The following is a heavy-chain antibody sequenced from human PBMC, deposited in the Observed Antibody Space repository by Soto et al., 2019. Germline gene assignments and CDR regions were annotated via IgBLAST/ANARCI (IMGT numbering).Heavy chain of an antibody. J-gene: IGHJ6*02. CDR2: IDQTGRT. CDR3: ARGVGSGRDYGLDV. D-gene: IGHD3-10*01. CDR1: GESFSDYF. V-gene: IGHV4-34*01. Sequence: QVQLQQWGAGLLKPSETLSLTCAVSGESFSDYFWCWIRQPPGKGREWIGGIDQTGRTNYNPYLKSRVIMSVDPSKNQFSLNLSSVTAGDTAMYYCARGVGSGRDYGLDVWGQGTTVTVS.